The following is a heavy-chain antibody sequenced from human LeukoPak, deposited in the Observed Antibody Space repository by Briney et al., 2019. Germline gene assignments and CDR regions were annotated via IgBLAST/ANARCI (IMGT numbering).Heavy chain of an antibody. CDR2: IYPGDSDT. CDR1: GYSFTSYW. V-gene: IGHV5-51*01. D-gene: IGHD2-15*01. J-gene: IGHJ5*02. Sequence: GESLKISCKGSGYSFTSYWIGWVRQMPGKGLEWMGIIYPGDSDTRYSPSFQGQVTISADKSISTAYLQWSSLKASDTAMFYCARCLSGGGSSGWFDPWGQGTLVTVSS. CDR3: ARCLSGGGSSGWFDP.